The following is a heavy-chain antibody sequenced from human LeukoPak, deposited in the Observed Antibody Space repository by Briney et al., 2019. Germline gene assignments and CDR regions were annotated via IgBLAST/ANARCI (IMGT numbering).Heavy chain of an antibody. CDR3: ARLPGYYYDSSGYFFDY. D-gene: IGHD3-22*01. V-gene: IGHV5-51*01. J-gene: IGHJ4*02. Sequence: GESLQISCKGSGYSFTSYWIGWVRQMPGKGLEWMGIIYPGDSDTRYSPSFQGQVTISADKSISTAYLQWSSLKASDTAMYYCARLPGYYYDSSGYFFDYWGQGTLVTVSS. CDR1: GYSFTSYW. CDR2: IYPGDSDT.